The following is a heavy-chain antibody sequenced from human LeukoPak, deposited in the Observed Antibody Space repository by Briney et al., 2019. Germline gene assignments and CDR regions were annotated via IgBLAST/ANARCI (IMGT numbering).Heavy chain of an antibody. CDR2: ISAYNGNT. V-gene: IGHV1-18*01. CDR3: AREVQYYYDSSGYYWYYFDY. J-gene: IGHJ4*02. D-gene: IGHD3-22*01. CDR1: GYTFTSYG. Sequence: ASVKVSCKASGYTFTSYGISLVRQAPGQGLEWMGWISAYNGNTNYAQKLQGRVTMTTDTSTSTAYMELRSLRSDDTAVYYCAREVQYYYDSSGYYWYYFDYWGQGTLVTVSS.